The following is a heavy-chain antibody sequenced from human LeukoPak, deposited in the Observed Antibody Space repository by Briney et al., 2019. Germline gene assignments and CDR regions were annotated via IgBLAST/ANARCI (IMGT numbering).Heavy chain of an antibody. CDR1: GFTFSSDA. CDR2: ISGSGGSI. D-gene: IGHD2-15*01. CDR3: AKDRFQVVVAATRYFDY. V-gene: IGHV3-23*01. J-gene: IGHJ4*02. Sequence: GGSLRLSCAASGFTFSSDAMSWVRQAPGMGREWVSAISGSGGSIYYADSVKGRFTISRDNSKNTLYLQMNSLRAEDTAVYYCAKDRFQVVVAATRYFDYWGQGTLVTVSS.